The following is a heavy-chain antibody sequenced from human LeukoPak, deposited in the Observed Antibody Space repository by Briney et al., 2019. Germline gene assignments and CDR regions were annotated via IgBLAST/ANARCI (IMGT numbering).Heavy chain of an antibody. J-gene: IGHJ3*02. D-gene: IGHD3-16*01. Sequence: ASVKVSCKASGYTFTNHYMHWVRQAPGQGLEWMGMISPSGASTSYAQKFQGRVTMTRDVSTSTVYMELSSLRSEDTAVYYCARALGGLGDAFDIWGQGTMVTVSS. CDR1: GYTFTNHY. CDR2: ISPSGAST. CDR3: ARALGGLGDAFDI. V-gene: IGHV1-46*01.